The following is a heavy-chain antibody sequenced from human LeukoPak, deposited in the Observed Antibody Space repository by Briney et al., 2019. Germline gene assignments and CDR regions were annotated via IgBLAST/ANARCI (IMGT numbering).Heavy chain of an antibody. Sequence: GGSLRLSCAASGFTFSYYEMSWVRQAPGKGLEWVSYIDNSGNTIYYADSVKGRFTISRDNSRSTLSLQMDSLRAEDTATYYCATYRQIQVPFEFWGQGTLVTVSS. CDR2: IDNSGNTI. CDR3: ATYRQIQVPFEF. V-gene: IGHV3-48*03. J-gene: IGHJ4*02. CDR1: GFTFSYYE. D-gene: IGHD5-18*01.